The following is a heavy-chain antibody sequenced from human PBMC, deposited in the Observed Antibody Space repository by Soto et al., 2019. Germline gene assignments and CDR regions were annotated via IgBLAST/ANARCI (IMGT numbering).Heavy chain of an antibody. CDR2: MNPGSGKT. CDR1: GYTFTTYY. J-gene: IGHJ5*02. CDR3: ARMASAGTLNWFDP. D-gene: IGHD6-13*01. Sequence: GASVKVSCKASGYTFTTYYMYWVRQAPGQGLEWLGWMNPGSGKTGYASKFQGRVAMTRDASTGTSHLELSSLTSDDTAVYYCARMASAGTLNWFDPWGQGTLVTVSS. V-gene: IGHV1-8*02.